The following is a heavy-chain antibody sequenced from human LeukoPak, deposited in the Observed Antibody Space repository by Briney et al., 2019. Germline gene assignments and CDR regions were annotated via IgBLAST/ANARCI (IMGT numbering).Heavy chain of an antibody. V-gene: IGHV1-2*02. J-gene: IGHJ4*02. CDR3: ARDQADDSDFDY. D-gene: IGHD1-1*01. CDR1: GGTFSSYA. CDR2: INPNSGGT. Sequence: ASVKVSCKASGGTFSSYAISWVRQAPGQGLEWMGWINPNSGGTNYAQKFQGRVTMTRDTSISTAYMELSRLRSDDTAVYYCARDQADDSDFDYWGQGTLVTVSS.